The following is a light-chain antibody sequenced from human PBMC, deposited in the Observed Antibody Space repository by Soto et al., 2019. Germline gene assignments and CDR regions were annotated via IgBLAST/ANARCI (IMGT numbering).Light chain of an antibody. V-gene: IGKV1-39*01. Sequence: MRQSLSSLYAAVCDRVTLTCRASQSISSYLNWYQQKPGKAPKLLIYAASSLQSGVPSRFSGSGSGTDFTLTISSLQPEDFATYYCQQSYSTLWTFGQGTKVDIK. CDR2: AAS. J-gene: IGKJ1*01. CDR3: QQSYSTLWT. CDR1: QSISSY.